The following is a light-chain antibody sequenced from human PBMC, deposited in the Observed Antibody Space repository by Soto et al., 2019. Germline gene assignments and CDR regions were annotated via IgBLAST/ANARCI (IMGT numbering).Light chain of an antibody. CDR2: DVS. Sequence: QSVLTQPRSVSGSPGQSVTISCTGTSSDVGGYNYVSWYQQHPGKAPKLMLYDVSKRPSGVPDRFSGSKSGNTASLTISGLQAEDEADYYCCSYAGSYVYVFGTGTKLTVL. CDR1: SSDVGGYNY. CDR3: CSYAGSYVYV. J-gene: IGLJ1*01. V-gene: IGLV2-11*01.